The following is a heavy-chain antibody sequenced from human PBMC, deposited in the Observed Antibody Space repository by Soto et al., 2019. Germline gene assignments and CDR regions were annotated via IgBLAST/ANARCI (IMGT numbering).Heavy chain of an antibody. CDR2: IKLSGST. Sequence: SETLSLTCAVYGGSFSGYYWTWIRQPPGTGLEWIGEIKLSGSTNYNPSLKSRVTISVDTSKNQFSLKLTSVTAADTAVYYCARDKITGLFDYWGQGTLVTVSS. J-gene: IGHJ4*02. D-gene: IGHD2-8*02. V-gene: IGHV4-34*01. CDR1: GGSFSGYY. CDR3: ARDKITGLFDY.